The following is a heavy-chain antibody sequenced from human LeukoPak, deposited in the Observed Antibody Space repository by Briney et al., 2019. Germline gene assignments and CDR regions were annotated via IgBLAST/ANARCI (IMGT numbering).Heavy chain of an antibody. Sequence: GESLKISCKGSGYSFTTYWIAWVRQLPGKGLEWMGIIYPGDSDTRYRPSFQGQVTISADKSSSTAYLQWSSLKASDTAIYYCARTGHCSGDDCYGLDVWGQGTTVTVSS. D-gene: IGHD2-15*01. J-gene: IGHJ6*02. CDR3: ARTGHCSGDDCYGLDV. CDR1: GYSFTTYW. CDR2: IYPGDSDT. V-gene: IGHV5-51*01.